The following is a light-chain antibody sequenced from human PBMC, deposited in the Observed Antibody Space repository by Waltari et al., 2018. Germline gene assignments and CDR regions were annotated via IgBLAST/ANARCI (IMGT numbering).Light chain of an antibody. CDR3: CSYSTGGSWM. CDR1: SNNVGAYNL. CDR2: YVS. Sequence: QSALTQPVSVSGSPGQSVTISCTGTSNNVGAYNLASWFQHHPDQAPNLLIFYVSKRPSGVSNRFSGSKSGNTASLTISGLQTEDEADYYCCSYSTGGSWMFGGGTKLTVL. V-gene: IGLV2-23*02. J-gene: IGLJ3*02.